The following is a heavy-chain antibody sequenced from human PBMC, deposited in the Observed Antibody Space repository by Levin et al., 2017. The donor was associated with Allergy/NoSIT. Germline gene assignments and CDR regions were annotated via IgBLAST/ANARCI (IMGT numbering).Heavy chain of an antibody. D-gene: IGHD2-21*02. CDR3: AKDGSAYCGGDCYGLGY. CDR2: ISYDGSNK. Sequence: GGSLRLSCAASGFTFSSYGMHWVRQAPGKGLEWVAVISYDGSNKYYADSVKGRFTISRDNSKNTLYLQMNSLRAEDTAVYYCAKDGSAYCGGDCYGLGYWGQGTLVTVSS. V-gene: IGHV3-30*18. CDR1: GFTFSSYG. J-gene: IGHJ4*02.